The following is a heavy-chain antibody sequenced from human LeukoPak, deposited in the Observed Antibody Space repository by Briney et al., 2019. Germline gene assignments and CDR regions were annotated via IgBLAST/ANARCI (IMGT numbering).Heavy chain of an antibody. CDR2: IKQDGSEK. CDR1: GFTFSIYW. Sequence: GGSLRLSCAASGFTFSIYWMTWVRQAPGKGLEWVANIKQDGSEKYSVDSVKGRFTISRDNAKNSLCLQMNSLRAEDTAVYYCARSMFVVVTAPDYWGQGTLVTVSS. CDR3: ARSMFVVVTAPDY. D-gene: IGHD2-21*02. V-gene: IGHV3-7*03. J-gene: IGHJ4*02.